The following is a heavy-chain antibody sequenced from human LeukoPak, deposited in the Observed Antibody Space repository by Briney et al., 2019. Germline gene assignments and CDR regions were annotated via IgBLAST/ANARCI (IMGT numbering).Heavy chain of an antibody. CDR1: GGSFSGYY. D-gene: IGHD1-14*01. CDR2: INHSGST. J-gene: IGHJ6*03. CDR3: ARKPGGYYYYYMDV. V-gene: IGHV4-34*01. Sequence: SETLSLTCAVYGGSFSGYYWSWIRQPPGKGLEWIGEINHSGSTNYNPSLKSRVTISVDTSKNQFSLTLSSVTAADTAVYYCARKPGGYYYYYMDVWGKGTTVTVSS.